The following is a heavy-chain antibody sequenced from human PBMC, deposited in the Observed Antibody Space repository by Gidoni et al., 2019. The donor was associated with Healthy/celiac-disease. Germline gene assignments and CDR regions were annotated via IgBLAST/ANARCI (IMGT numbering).Heavy chain of an antibody. J-gene: IGHJ4*02. CDR2: TYHSGST. Sequence: QLQLQESGSGLVQPSQTLSLTCAVSGGSISSGGYSWSWSRQPPGKGLEWIGYTYHSGSTYYNPSRKSRVTISVDRSKNQFSLKLSSVTAAETAVYYCARISGGRDFDYWGQGTLVTVSS. D-gene: IGHD2-15*01. CDR1: GGSISSGGYS. CDR3: ARISGGRDFDY. V-gene: IGHV4-30-2*01.